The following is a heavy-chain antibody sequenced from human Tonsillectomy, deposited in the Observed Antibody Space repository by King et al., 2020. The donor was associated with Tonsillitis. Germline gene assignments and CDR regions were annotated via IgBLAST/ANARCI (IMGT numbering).Heavy chain of an antibody. CDR2: LYWNGDK. J-gene: IGHJ5*02. D-gene: IGHD2-15*01. Sequence: TLKESGPTLVKPTQTLTLTCTFSGISLSTSGVGVGWIRQPPGKALEWLALLYWNGDKRYSPSLKSRLTLTKDTSKNQVGLTMTNMYPVDTATYYCAHGLRTGAVAVNWFDPWGQGTLVTVSS. CDR1: GISLSTSGVG. V-gene: IGHV2-5*01. CDR3: AHGLRTGAVAVNWFDP.